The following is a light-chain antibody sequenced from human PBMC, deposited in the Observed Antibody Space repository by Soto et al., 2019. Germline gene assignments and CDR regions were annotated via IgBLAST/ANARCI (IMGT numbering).Light chain of an antibody. CDR3: MQALQTPVT. J-gene: IGKJ4*01. CDR2: LGS. Sequence: DIVMTQSPLSLPVTPGEPASISCWSSQSLLHINGYNYLNWYLQKPGQSPQLLIYLGSNRASGVPDRFSGSGSGTDFTLRISRVEAEDVGVYYCMQALQTPVTFGGGTRVDIK. CDR1: QSLLHINGYNY. V-gene: IGKV2-28*01.